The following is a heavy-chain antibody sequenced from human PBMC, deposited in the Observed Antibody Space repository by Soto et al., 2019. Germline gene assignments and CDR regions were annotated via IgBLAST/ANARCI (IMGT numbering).Heavy chain of an antibody. J-gene: IGHJ4*02. Sequence: QLQLQASGPGLVKPSETLSLTCTVSGDSFRRSRCYWGWVRPPPGKGLGWIAGVLYSGSTYYNPARKGRVTTSIEKHKNQSALQLKSRTAADTAIYYCARRGDGGDGRLESWGQGTLVTVSS. V-gene: IGHV4-39*01. D-gene: IGHD2-21*02. CDR1: GDSFRRSRCY. CDR2: VLYSGST. CDR3: ARRGDGGDGRLES.